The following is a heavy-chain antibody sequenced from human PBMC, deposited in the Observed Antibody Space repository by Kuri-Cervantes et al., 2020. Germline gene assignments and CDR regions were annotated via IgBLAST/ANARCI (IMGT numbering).Heavy chain of an antibody. V-gene: IGHV4-39*07. D-gene: IGHD6-13*01. J-gene: IGHJ5*02. CDR3: AGDGSSWYHWFDP. CDR2: IYYSGST. Sequence: SETLSLTCTVSGGSISSSSYYWGWIRQPPGKGLEWIGSIYYSGSTYYNPSLKSRVTVSVDTSKNQFSLKLSSVTAADTAMYYCAGDGSSWYHWFDPWGQGTLVTVSS. CDR1: GGSISSSSYY.